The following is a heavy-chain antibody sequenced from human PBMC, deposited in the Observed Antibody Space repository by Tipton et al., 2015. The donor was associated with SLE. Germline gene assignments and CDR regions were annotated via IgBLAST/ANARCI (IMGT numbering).Heavy chain of an antibody. V-gene: IGHV4-31*02. CDR3: ARYYYDSSGECLFDS. Sequence: LRLSCAGSGGSISSGGYYWSWIRQHPGKGLEWIGYIFDSGTTYYNPSLNGRLTISLHMSKKQFSLNLSSVAAADTAVYYCARYYYDSSGECLFDSWGQGTLVTVSS. CDR1: GGSISSGGYY. D-gene: IGHD3-22*01. J-gene: IGHJ4*02. CDR2: IFDSGTT.